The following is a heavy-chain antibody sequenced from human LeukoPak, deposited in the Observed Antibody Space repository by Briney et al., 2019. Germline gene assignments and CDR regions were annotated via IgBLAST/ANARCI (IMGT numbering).Heavy chain of an antibody. CDR1: ALTFSSYA. J-gene: IGHJ4*02. V-gene: IGHV3-30-3*01. CDR3: AREDTAIDY. Sequence: GGSLRLSCAASALTFSSYAMHWVRQAPGKGLEWVAVISYDGSNKYYANSVKGRFTISRDNSKNTLYLQMNRLRAEDTAVYFCAREDTAIDYWGQGTLVTVSS. D-gene: IGHD5-18*01. CDR2: ISYDGSNK.